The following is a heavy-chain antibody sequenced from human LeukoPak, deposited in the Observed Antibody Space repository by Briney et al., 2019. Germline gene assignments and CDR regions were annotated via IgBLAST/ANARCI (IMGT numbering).Heavy chain of an antibody. CDR1: GYTFTGYY. CDR3: ARERGYCSSTSWYERDRYYGMDV. J-gene: IGHJ6*04. V-gene: IGHV1-2*04. D-gene: IGHD2-2*01. CDR2: IDPNSGGT. Sequence: ASVKVSCKASGYTFTGYYMHWVRQAPGQGLEWMGWIDPNSGGTNYAQKFQGWVTMTRDTSISTAYMELSRLRSDDTAVYYCARERGYCSSTSWYERDRYYGMDVWGKGPTVTVSS.